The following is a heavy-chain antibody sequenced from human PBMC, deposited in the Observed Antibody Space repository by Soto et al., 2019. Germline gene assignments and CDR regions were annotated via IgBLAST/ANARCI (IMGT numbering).Heavy chain of an antibody. CDR2: IYYSGST. Sequence: QVQLQESGPGLVKPSQTLSLTCTVSGGSISSGGYYWSWIRQHPGKGLEWIGYIYYSGSTYYNPSLKSRVTISVDTSKNQFSRKLSSVIAADTAVYYCARVPFIGPSGKFDYWGQGTLVTVSS. J-gene: IGHJ4*02. CDR1: GGSISSGGYY. V-gene: IGHV4-31*03. D-gene: IGHD3-3*01. CDR3: ARVPFIGPSGKFDY.